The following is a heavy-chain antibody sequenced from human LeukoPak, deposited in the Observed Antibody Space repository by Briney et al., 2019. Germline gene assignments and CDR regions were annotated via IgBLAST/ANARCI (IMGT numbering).Heavy chain of an antibody. V-gene: IGHV3-30*03. D-gene: IGHD6-6*01. CDR3: ARPLSGYSSSLGY. J-gene: IGHJ4*02. CDR1: GFTFSSYG. CDR2: ISYDGSNK. Sequence: PGRSLRLSCAASGFTFSSYGMHWVRQAPGKGLEWVAVISYDGSNKYYADSVKGRFTTSRDNSKNTLYLQMNSLRAEDTAVYYCARPLSGYSSSLGYWGQGTLVTVSS.